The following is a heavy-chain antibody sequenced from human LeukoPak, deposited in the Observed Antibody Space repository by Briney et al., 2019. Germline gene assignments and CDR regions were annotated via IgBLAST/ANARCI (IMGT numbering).Heavy chain of an antibody. D-gene: IGHD2-15*01. V-gene: IGHV4-31*03. CDR2: IYYSGST. CDR3: ARFRVVAATGWFDP. Sequence: PSQTLSLTCTVSCRSISSGGYYWSWIRQHPGKGLEWIGYIYYSGSTYYNPSLKSRVTISVDTSKNQFSLKLRTVTASPPAVHYCARFRVVAATGWFDPWGQGTLVTVSS. J-gene: IGHJ5*02. CDR1: CRSISSGGYY.